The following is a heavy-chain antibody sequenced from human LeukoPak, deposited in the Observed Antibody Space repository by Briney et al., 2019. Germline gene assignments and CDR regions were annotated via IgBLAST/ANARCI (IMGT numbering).Heavy chain of an antibody. CDR2: INAGNGNT. J-gene: IGHJ4*02. Sequence: ASVKVSCKASGYTFTSYAMHWVRQAPGQRLEWMGWINAGNGNTKYSQEFQGRVTLTRDTSASTAYMELSSLRSEDMAVYYCARGGDGSGGARQFDYWGQGTLVTVSS. D-gene: IGHD6-19*01. CDR1: GYTFTSYA. CDR3: ARGGDGSGGARQFDY. V-gene: IGHV1-3*03.